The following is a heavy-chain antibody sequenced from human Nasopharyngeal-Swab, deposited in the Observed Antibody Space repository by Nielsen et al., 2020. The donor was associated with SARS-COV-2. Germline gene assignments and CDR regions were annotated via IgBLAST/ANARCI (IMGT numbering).Heavy chain of an antibody. D-gene: IGHD3-22*01. CDR3: AKAMRITMIGYYYYGMDV. CDR2: ISAYNGNT. J-gene: IGHJ6*02. Sequence: ASVKVSCKASGYTFTSYGISWVRQAPGQGLEWMGWISAYNGNTNYAQKLQGRVTMTTDTSTSTAYMELSRLRSDDTAVYYCAKAMRITMIGYYYYGMDVWGQGTTVTVSS. CDR1: GYTFTSYG. V-gene: IGHV1-18*01.